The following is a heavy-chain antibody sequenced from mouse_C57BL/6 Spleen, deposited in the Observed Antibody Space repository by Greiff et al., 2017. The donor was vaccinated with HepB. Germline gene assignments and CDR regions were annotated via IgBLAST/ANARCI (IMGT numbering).Heavy chain of an antibody. J-gene: IGHJ2*01. Sequence: VQLQQSGPELVKPGASVKISCKASGYAFSSSWMNWVKQRPGKGLEWIGRIYPGDGDTNYNGKFKGKATLTADKSSSTAYMQLSSLASGDSAVYFCARWGNYGYWGQGTTLTVSS. D-gene: IGHD2-1*01. CDR3: ARWGNYGY. V-gene: IGHV1-82*01. CDR1: GYAFSSSW. CDR2: IYPGDGDT.